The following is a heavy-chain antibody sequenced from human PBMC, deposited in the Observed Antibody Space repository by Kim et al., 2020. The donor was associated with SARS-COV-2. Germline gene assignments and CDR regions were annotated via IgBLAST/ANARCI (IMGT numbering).Heavy chain of an antibody. V-gene: IGHV1-69*13. D-gene: IGHD3-9*01. CDR2: IIPIFGTA. Sequence: SVKVSCKASGGTFSSYAISWVRQAPGQGLGWMGGIIPIFGTANYAQKFQGRVTITADESTSTAYMELSSLRSEDTAVYYCARDLPRDDILTGYGAGYFDLWGRGTLVTVSS. CDR3: ARDLPRDDILTGYGAGYFDL. J-gene: IGHJ2*01. CDR1: GGTFSSYA.